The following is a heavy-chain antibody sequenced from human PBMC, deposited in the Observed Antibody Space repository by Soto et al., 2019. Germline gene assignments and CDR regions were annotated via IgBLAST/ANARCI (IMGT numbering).Heavy chain of an antibody. V-gene: IGHV3-21*04. CDR3: ATDKGDIEVVPATT. CDR2: ISPSSTYI. D-gene: IGHD2-15*01. J-gene: IGHJ4*02. CDR1: GLNFEKWS. Sequence: PXGCLRLTCAASGLNFEKWSMNWVRQPPGKGPEWLASISPSSTYIRYADSVKGRFTISRDNARNSLSLQMMNLRADDTAIYYCATDKGDIEVVPATTWGQGTLVTVSS.